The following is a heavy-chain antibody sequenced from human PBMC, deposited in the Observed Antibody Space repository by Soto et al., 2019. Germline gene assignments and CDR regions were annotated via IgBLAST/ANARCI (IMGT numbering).Heavy chain of an antibody. CDR2: IYYSGST. Sequence: QVQLQESGPGLVKPSETLSLTCTVSGGSISSYYWSWIRQPPGKGLEWIGYIYYSGSTNYNPSLKSRVTLSVDTSKNQFSLKLSSVTAADTAVYYCARGGSSSSTTYYFDYWGQGTLVTVSS. D-gene: IGHD6-6*01. J-gene: IGHJ4*02. V-gene: IGHV4-59*01. CDR3: ARGGSSSSTTYYFDY. CDR1: GGSISSYY.